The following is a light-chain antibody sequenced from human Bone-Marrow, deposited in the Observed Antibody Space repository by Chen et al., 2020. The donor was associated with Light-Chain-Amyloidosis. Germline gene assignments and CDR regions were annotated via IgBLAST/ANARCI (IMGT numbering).Light chain of an antibody. CDR2: RDT. CDR1: DLPTKY. J-gene: IGLJ2*01. CDR3: QAADSSGTYEVI. Sequence: SYELTQPPSVSVSPGQTARITCSGDDLPTKYAYWCQQKPGQAPVLVIHRDTERPSGISEGFSGSSSGKTATLTISGVQAEDEADYHCQAADSSGTYEVIFGGGTKLTVL. V-gene: IGLV3-25*03.